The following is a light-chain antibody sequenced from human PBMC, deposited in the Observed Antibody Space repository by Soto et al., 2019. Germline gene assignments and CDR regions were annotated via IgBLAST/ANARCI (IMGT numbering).Light chain of an antibody. Sequence: QSVLTQPGSVSASPGQSITISCTGASSDVGTYHYVSWYQHHPGKPPKLLIHEVTHRPPGVAARFSGSKSGNTASLTISGLQAEDEAVYYCSSYRKSNTLVFGTGTKVTVL. J-gene: IGLJ1*01. V-gene: IGLV2-14*01. CDR1: SSDVGTYHY. CDR3: SSYRKSNTLV. CDR2: EVT.